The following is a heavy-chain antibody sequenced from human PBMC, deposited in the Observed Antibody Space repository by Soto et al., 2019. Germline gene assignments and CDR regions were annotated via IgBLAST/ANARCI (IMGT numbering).Heavy chain of an antibody. D-gene: IGHD3-22*01. CDR2: IYPGDSDT. V-gene: IGHV5-51*01. J-gene: IGHJ3*02. CDR3: ARQRWHYYDSSVSDAFDI. CDR1: GYSFTTYW. Sequence: GESLKISCKGSGYSFTTYWIGWVRQMPGKGLEWMGIIYPGDSDTRYSPSFQGQVTTSADKSISTAYLQWSSLKASDTAMYYCARQRWHYYDSSVSDAFDIWGQGTMVTVSS.